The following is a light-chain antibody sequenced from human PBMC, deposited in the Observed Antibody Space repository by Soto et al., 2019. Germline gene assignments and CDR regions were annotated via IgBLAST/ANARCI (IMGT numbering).Light chain of an antibody. CDR2: LNSDGSH. CDR3: QTWDTGTVI. V-gene: IGLV4-69*01. Sequence: QLVLTQSPSASASLGASVKLTCTLSSRHSNYAIAWHQQQPEKGPRYLMKLNSDGSHTKWDGIPDRFSGSSSGAERYLTISSLQSEDEADYYCQTWDTGTVIFGGGTKLTVL. CDR1: SRHSNYA. J-gene: IGLJ2*01.